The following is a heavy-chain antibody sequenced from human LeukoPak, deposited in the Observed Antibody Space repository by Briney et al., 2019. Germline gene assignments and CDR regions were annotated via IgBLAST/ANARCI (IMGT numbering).Heavy chain of an antibody. V-gene: IGHV4-39*01. Sequence: ETLSLTCTVSGGSLNNNNYYWGWVRQPPGKGLVWFLCFRYDGSTLYNPSFKSRVTISEDMSKNQFSLRLSSVTAADAAVYHCARHADSGFGELAFHFWGQGTLVTVSS. CDR2: FRYDGST. CDR1: GGSLNNNNYY. D-gene: IGHD3-10*01. CDR3: ARHADSGFGELAFHF. J-gene: IGHJ4*02.